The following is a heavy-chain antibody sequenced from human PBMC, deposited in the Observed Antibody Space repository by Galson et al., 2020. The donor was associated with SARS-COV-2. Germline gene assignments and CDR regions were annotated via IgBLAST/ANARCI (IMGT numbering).Heavy chain of an antibody. CDR1: GGSISSGDYY. D-gene: IGHD4-17*01. CDR2: IYYSGST. CDR3: AREPRDYVSGDWYFDL. J-gene: IGHJ2*01. V-gene: IGHV4-30-4*01. Sequence: SETLSLTCTVSGGSISSGDYYWSWIRQPPGKGLEWIGYIYYSGSTYYNPSLKSRVTISVDTSKNQFSLKLSSVTAADTAVYYCAREPRDYVSGDWYFDLWGRGTLVTVSS.